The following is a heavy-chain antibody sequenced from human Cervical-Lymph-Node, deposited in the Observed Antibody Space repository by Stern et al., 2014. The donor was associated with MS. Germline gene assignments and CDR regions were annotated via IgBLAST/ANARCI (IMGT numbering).Heavy chain of an antibody. D-gene: IGHD1-26*01. J-gene: IGHJ4*02. CDR3: ASSSMGATGAFDY. V-gene: IGHV5-51*03. Sequence: EVQLVQSRAEVKKPGESLKISCKGSGYSFTRYWIGWVRQMPGKGLEWMGIIYPGDSDTRYSPSFQGQVTISVDKCISTAHLQWSSLKASDTAMYYCASSSMGATGAFDYWGQGTLLTVSS. CDR1: GYSFTRYW. CDR2: IYPGDSDT.